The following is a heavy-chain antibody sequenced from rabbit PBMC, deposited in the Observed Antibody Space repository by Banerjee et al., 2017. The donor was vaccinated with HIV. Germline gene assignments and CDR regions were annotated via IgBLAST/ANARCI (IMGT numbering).Heavy chain of an antibody. CDR1: GFSFSSYYY. CDR2: IYAGVSGTT. D-gene: IGHD6-1*01. Sequence: QSLEESGGDLVKPGASLTLTCTASGFSFSSYYYMCWVRQAPGKGLEWIGCIYAGVSGTTYYASWAKGRFTISKTSSTTVTLQMTSLTAADTATYFCARDYANYGDATVNLWGPGTLVTVS. J-gene: IGHJ4*01. CDR3: ARDYANYGDATVNL. V-gene: IGHV1S40*01.